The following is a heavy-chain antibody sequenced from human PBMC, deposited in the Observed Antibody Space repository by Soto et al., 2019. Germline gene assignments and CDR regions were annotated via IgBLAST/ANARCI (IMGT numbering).Heavy chain of an antibody. D-gene: IGHD2-2*01. CDR1: GYTYTRYY. V-gene: IGHV1-46*01. J-gene: IGHJ4*02. CDR2: INPCGCST. CDR3: ARGHGRAATAARDY. Sequence: SVKVARRASGYTYTRYYMHWVRPAPAQGLAWMGIINPCGCSTSYARKFQGRATMPMDTSTRTVHMELSGLRSEETAVYYCARGHGRAATAARDYCGQGTLVTLSS.